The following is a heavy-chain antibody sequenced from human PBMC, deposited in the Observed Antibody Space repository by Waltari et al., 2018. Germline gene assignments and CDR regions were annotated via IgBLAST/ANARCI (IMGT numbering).Heavy chain of an antibody. Sequence: EVQLVESGGGLVQPGRSLRLSCAASGFTFDDYAMHWVRQAPGKGLEWVSGISWNSGSIGYADSVKGRFTISRDNAKNSLYLQMNSLRAEDTALYYCAKAAPYDFWSGYFDYWGQGTLVTVSS. D-gene: IGHD3-3*01. CDR1: GFTFDDYA. CDR3: AKAAPYDFWSGYFDY. CDR2: ISWNSGSI. V-gene: IGHV3-9*01. J-gene: IGHJ4*02.